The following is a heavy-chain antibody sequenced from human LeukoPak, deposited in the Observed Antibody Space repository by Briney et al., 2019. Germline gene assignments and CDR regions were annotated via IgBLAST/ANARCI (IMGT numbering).Heavy chain of an antibody. J-gene: IGHJ4*02. Sequence: ASVKVSCKASGYTFTGYCMHWVRQAPGQGLEWMGWINPKSAGTNYAQKFQGRVTMTRDTSISTTYMELSRLRSDDTAVYYCARDKYYYDSSGSIRFDYWGQGTLVTASS. CDR3: ARDKYYYDSSGSIRFDY. V-gene: IGHV1-2*02. D-gene: IGHD3-22*01. CDR1: GYTFTGYC. CDR2: INPKSAGT.